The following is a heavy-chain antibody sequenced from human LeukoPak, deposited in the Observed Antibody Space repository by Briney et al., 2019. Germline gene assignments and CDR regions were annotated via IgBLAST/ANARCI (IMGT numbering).Heavy chain of an antibody. CDR2: IRYDADNK. CDR3: AKALGGYYYFDF. Sequence: PGGSLRLSCAASGFTFSTYGMHWVRQAPGKGLEWVAFIRYDADNKYYADPVRGRFTISRDNSKNTLFLQMNSLRAEDTAVYYCAKALGGYYYFDFWGQGTLVTVSS. V-gene: IGHV3-30*02. J-gene: IGHJ4*02. CDR1: GFTFSTYG. D-gene: IGHD2-21*02.